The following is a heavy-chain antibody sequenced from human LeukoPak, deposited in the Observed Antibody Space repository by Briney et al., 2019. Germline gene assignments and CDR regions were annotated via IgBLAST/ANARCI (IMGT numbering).Heavy chain of an antibody. J-gene: IGHJ5*02. Sequence: SETLSLTCAVYGGSFSGYYWSWIRQPPGKGLEWIGEINHSESTNYNPSLKSRVTISVDTSKNQFSLKLSSVTAADTAVYYCARGVVRGVILWFDPWGQGTLVTVSS. V-gene: IGHV4-34*01. CDR2: INHSEST. D-gene: IGHD3-10*01. CDR3: ARGVVRGVILWFDP. CDR1: GGSFSGYY.